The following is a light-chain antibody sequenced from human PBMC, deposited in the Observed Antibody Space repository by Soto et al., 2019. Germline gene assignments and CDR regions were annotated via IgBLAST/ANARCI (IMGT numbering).Light chain of an antibody. Sequence: QSALTQPRSVSGSPGQSVSISCTGSSSDIGGYNFVSWFQQHPGKAPKTMIFDVTERPSGVPDRFSGSKSGTSASLAISGLQPEDEADYYCAAWNDSLNGVVFGGGTKLTVL. CDR1: SSDIGGYNF. CDR3: AAWNDSLNGVV. J-gene: IGLJ2*01. V-gene: IGLV2-11*01. CDR2: DVT.